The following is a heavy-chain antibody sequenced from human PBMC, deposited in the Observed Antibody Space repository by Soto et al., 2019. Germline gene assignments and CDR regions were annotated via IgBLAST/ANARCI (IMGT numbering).Heavy chain of an antibody. D-gene: IGHD2-8*01. CDR1: GFTFSSYS. CDR2: ISSSSSTI. CDR3: ARDVFHGYFDY. J-gene: IGHJ4*02. Sequence: PGGSLRLSCAASGFTFSSYSMNWVRQAPGKGLEWVSYISSSSSTIYYADSVNGRFAISRDNAKNSLFLLMNSLRVEDTAVYFCARDVFHGYFDYWGQGTLVTVSS. V-gene: IGHV3-48*04.